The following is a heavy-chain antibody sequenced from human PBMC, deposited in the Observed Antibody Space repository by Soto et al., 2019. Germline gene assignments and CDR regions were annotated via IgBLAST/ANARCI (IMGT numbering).Heavy chain of an antibody. CDR3: ARGVADSNYVSYYGMDV. J-gene: IGHJ6*02. CDR1: GGSFSGYY. Sequence: QVQLQRWGAGLLKPSETLSLTCAVYGGSFSGYYWSWVLQPPGKGLEWIGEINHSGSTNYNPSLKSRVTISVDTSKNQFSLKVTSVTAADTAVYYCARGVADSNYVSYYGMDVWGQGTKVTVSS. D-gene: IGHD4-4*01. CDR2: INHSGST. V-gene: IGHV4-34*01.